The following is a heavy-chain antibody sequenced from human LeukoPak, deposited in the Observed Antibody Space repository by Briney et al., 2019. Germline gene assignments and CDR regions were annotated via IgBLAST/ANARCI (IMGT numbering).Heavy chain of an antibody. V-gene: IGHV4-31*03. J-gene: IGHJ5*02. CDR3: ARGIAVAGRGWWFDP. Sequence: SQTLSLTCTVSGGSISSGGYYWSWIRQHPGKGLEWIGYIYYSGSTNYNPSLKSRVTISVDTSKNQFSLKLSSVTAADTAVYYCARGIAVAGRGWWFDPWGQGTLVTVSS. CDR1: GGSISSGGYY. D-gene: IGHD6-19*01. CDR2: IYYSGST.